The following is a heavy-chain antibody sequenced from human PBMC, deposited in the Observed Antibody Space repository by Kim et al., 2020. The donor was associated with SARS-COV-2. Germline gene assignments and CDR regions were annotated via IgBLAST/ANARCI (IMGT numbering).Heavy chain of an antibody. CDR3: ARGEMHLAGVFDY. D-gene: IGHD6-19*01. CDR2: ISSSSSYI. V-gene: IGHV3-21*01. J-gene: IGHJ4*02. Sequence: GGSLRLSCAASGFTFSSYSMNWVRQAPGKGLEWVSSISSSSSYIYYADSVKGRFTISRDNAKNSLYLQMNSLRAEDTAVYYCARGEMHLAGVFDYWGQGTLVTVSS. CDR1: GFTFSSYS.